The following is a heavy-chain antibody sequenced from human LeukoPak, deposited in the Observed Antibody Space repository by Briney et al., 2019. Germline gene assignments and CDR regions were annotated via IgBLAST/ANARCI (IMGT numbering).Heavy chain of an antibody. Sequence: GGSLRLSCAASGFTFSSYAMSWVRQAPEKGLEWVSSISISPGSTYYADSVKGRFTISRDNSESTLYLQMNSLRAEDTAVYYCVQGGGGNWFDPWGQGTLVTVSS. CDR2: ISISPGST. V-gene: IGHV3-23*01. J-gene: IGHJ5*02. CDR1: GFTFSSYA. D-gene: IGHD3-10*01. CDR3: VQGGGGNWFDP.